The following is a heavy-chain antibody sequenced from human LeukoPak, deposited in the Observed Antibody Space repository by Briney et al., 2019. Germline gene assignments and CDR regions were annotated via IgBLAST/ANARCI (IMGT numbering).Heavy chain of an antibody. D-gene: IGHD2-15*01. CDR2: IYTSGST. CDR1: GVSISSGIYY. V-gene: IGHV4-61*02. J-gene: IGHJ3*02. Sequence: SETLSLTCTVSGVSISSGIYYWSWIRHPAGKGLKWIGRIYTSGSTNYTPSLKSRVTISADTSKNQFSLQLSSVTAADTAVYYCASRQYCSGGSCYGLGDAFDIWGQGTMVTVSS. CDR3: ASRQYCSGGSCYGLGDAFDI.